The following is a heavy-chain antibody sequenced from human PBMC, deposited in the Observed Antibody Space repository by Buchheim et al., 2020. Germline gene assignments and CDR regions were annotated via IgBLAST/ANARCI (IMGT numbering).Heavy chain of an antibody. J-gene: IGHJ6*02. Sequence: EVQLLESGGGLVQPGGSLRLSCAASGFTFSSYAMSWVRQAPGKGLEWVSAISGSGGSTNYADSVKGRFTISRDNSKNTLYLQMNILRAEDTAVYYCSKSSTRTHYYYYYGMDVWGQGTT. CDR3: SKSSTRTHYYYYYGMDV. V-gene: IGHV3-23*01. CDR1: GFTFSSYA. CDR2: ISGSGGST. D-gene: IGHD1-26*01.